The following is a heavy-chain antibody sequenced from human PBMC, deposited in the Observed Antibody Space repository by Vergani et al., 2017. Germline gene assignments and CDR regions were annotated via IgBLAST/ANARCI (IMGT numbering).Heavy chain of an antibody. CDR1: GGTFNIYS. CDR2: ITPFFPTG. Sequence: QVHLVQSGAEVKKPGSSVKVSCKASGGTFNIYSVSWVRQAPGQGLEWMGGITPFFPTGHFAQKFQGRVTITADKSATTVYMELTNLKSEDTAVYYCASPRTAENPPKPLHYFYGLDFWGQGTTVTVSS. J-gene: IGHJ6*02. V-gene: IGHV1-69*14. D-gene: IGHD7-27*01. CDR3: ASPRTAENPPKPLHYFYGLDF.